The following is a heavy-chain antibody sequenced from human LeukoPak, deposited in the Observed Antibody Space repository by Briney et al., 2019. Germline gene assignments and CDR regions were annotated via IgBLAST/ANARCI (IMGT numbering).Heavy chain of an antibody. J-gene: IGHJ4*02. CDR2: IIPILGIA. V-gene: IGHV1-69*10. D-gene: IGHD6-13*01. CDR1: GGTFSSYA. CDR3: ARVGSSGYFDY. Sequence: VKVSCKASGGTFSSYAISWVRQAPGQGLEWMGRIIPILGIANYAQKLQGRVTMTTDTSTSTAYMELRSLRSDDTAVYYCARVGSSGYFDYWGQGTLVTVSS.